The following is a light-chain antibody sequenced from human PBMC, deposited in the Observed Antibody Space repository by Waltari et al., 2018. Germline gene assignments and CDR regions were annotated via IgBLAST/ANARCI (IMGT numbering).Light chain of an antibody. V-gene: IGLV2-23*01. J-gene: IGLJ1*01. Sequence: QSALTQPAAVSGSPGQSITISATATTSAVGSSSLFSWYQQHPGNAPKLMIYEGSKRPSGVSNRFSGSKSGNTASLTISGLQTEDEADYYCCSYAGSSWYVFGTGTKVTVL. CDR2: EGS. CDR1: TSAVGSSSL. CDR3: CSYAGSSWYV.